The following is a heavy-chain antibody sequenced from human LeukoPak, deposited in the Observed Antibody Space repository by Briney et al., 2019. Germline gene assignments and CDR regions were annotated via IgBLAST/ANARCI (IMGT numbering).Heavy chain of an antibody. CDR1: GFTFSSYG. J-gene: IGHJ4*02. Sequence: GRSLRLSCAASGFTFSSYGMHWVRQAPGKGLEWVAVIWYDGGNKYYADSVKGRFTISRDNSKNTLYLQMNSLRAEDTAVYYCARSRGIVVPAAMFDYWGQGTLVTVSS. V-gene: IGHV3-33*01. CDR2: IWYDGGNK. D-gene: IGHD2-2*01. CDR3: ARSRGIVVPAAMFDY.